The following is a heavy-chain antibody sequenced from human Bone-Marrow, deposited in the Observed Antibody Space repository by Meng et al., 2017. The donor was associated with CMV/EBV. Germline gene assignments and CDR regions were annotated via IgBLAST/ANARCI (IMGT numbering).Heavy chain of an antibody. V-gene: IGHV3-30*02. J-gene: IGHJ4*02. D-gene: IGHD1-26*01. CDR2: IRYDGSNE. CDR1: GFTFSSYG. Sequence: GESLKISCAASGFTFSSYGMHWVRQAPGKGLEWVAFIRYDGSNEYYEDSVKGRITISRDNSKNTLYLQMNSLRAEDTAVYYCARDRDYSGSYYFDYWGQGTLVTVSS. CDR3: ARDRDYSGSYYFDY.